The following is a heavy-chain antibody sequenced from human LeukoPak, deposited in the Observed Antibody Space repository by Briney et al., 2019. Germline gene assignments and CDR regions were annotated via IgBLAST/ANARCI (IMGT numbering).Heavy chain of an antibody. D-gene: IGHD3-9*01. J-gene: IGHJ6*04. V-gene: IGHV1-8*03. CDR3: AKRYSLRYFCLFPFFLFLEG. CDR1: GYTFTSYD. Sequence: ASVKVSCKASGYTFTSYDINWVRQATGQGLEWMGWMNPNSGNTGYAQKFQGRVTITRNTSISTAYMELSSLRSEDTAVYYCAKRYSLRYFCLFPFFLFLEGLGKGTTVTVSS. CDR2: MNPNSGNT.